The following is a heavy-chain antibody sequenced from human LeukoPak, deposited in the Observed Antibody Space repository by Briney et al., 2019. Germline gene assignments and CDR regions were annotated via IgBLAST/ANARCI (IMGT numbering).Heavy chain of an antibody. V-gene: IGHV4-34*01. CDR3: ARGTLLLDY. D-gene: IGHD1-26*01. CDR2: INHSGST. Sequence: SETLSLTCAVYGGSFSGYYWSWIRQPPGKGLEWIGEINHSGSTNYNPSLKSRVTISVDTSKNQFSPKLSSMTAADTAAYYCARGTLLLDYWGQGTLVTVSS. CDR1: GGSFSGYY. J-gene: IGHJ4*02.